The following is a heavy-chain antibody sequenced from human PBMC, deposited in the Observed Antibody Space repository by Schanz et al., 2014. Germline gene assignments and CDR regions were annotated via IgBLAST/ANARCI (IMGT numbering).Heavy chain of an antibody. CDR2: ISGSGRDT. J-gene: IGHJ4*02. Sequence: EVQLVESGGGLVQPGGSLRLSCGASGFTFSAHAMSWVRQAPGKGPEWFSAISGSGRDTYYAASVKGRFTISRDNSRNTLFLQMESLRTEDTAVYHCAKERDITGWNHGDYWGQGTLVTVSS. D-gene: IGHD6-19*01. CDR1: GFTFSAHA. CDR3: AKERDITGWNHGDY. V-gene: IGHV3-23*04.